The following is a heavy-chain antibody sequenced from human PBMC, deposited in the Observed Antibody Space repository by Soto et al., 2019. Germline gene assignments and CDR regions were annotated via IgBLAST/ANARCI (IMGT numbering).Heavy chain of an antibody. Sequence: SETLSLTCTVSDGSISSSSYYWGWIRQPPGKGLEWIGSIYYSGSTYYNPSLKSRVTISVDTSKNQFSLKLSSVTAADTAVYYCARHLAIYSSSWYAFDIWGQGTMVTVSS. J-gene: IGHJ3*02. CDR3: ARHLAIYSSSWYAFDI. D-gene: IGHD6-13*01. CDR1: DGSISSSSYY. CDR2: IYYSGST. V-gene: IGHV4-39*01.